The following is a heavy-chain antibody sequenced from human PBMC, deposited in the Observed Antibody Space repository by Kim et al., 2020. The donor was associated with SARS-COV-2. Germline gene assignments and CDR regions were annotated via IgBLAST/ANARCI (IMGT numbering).Heavy chain of an antibody. J-gene: IGHJ3*02. Sequence: NYNPSLKSRVTISVDTSKNQFSLKLSSVTAADTAVYYCAREDLGDAFDIWGQGTMVTVSS. V-gene: IGHV4-59*01. D-gene: IGHD3-3*01. CDR3: AREDLGDAFDI.